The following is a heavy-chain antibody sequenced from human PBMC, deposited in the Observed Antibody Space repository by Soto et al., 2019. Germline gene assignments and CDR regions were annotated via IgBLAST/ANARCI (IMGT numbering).Heavy chain of an antibody. CDR2: IYYSGST. Sequence: SETLSLTCTVSGGSISSYYWSWIRQPPGKGLEWIGYIYYSGSTNYNPSLKSRVTISVDTSKNQFSLKLSSVTAADTAVYYCAGGKWIRNYYYGMDVWGQGTTVTVSS. D-gene: IGHD5-12*01. CDR3: AGGKWIRNYYYGMDV. CDR1: GGSISSYY. J-gene: IGHJ6*02. V-gene: IGHV4-59*01.